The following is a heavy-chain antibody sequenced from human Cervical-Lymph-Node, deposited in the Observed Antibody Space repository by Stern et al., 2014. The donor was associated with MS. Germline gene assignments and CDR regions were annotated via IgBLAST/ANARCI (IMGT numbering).Heavy chain of an antibody. V-gene: IGHV1-69*01. J-gene: IGHJ4*02. D-gene: IGHD2-21*01. CDR3: ALRRSYFVY. Sequence: QEQLVESGSEVKKPGSSVKVSCKPSGDTFSSYALRWVRQAPGQGLGGVGGLPPFFGATRYGQEFQGRVTITPEESTGTAFMELTNLTSDDTAVYYFALRRSYFVYWGLGTLISVSS. CDR2: LPPFFGAT. CDR1: GDTFSSYA.